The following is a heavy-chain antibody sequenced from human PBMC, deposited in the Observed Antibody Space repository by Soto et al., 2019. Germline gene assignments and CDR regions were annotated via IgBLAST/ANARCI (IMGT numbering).Heavy chain of an antibody. V-gene: IGHV4-34*01. CDR3: LLLCRDSSGYSDY. D-gene: IGHD3-22*01. CDR1: GGSFSGYY. CDR2: INHSGST. Sequence: QVQLQQWGAGLLKPSETLSLTCAVYGGSFSGYYWSWIRQPPGKGLEWIGEINHSGSTNYNPSLKRRVTIPVDTSKNQFSLKLSSVTAADTAVYYCLLLCRDSSGYSDYWGQGTLVTVSS. J-gene: IGHJ4*02.